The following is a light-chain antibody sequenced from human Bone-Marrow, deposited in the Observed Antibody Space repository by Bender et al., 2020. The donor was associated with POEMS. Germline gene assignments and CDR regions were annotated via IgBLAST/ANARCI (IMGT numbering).Light chain of an antibody. CDR1: SSDVTNFNL. CDR2: DVR. J-gene: IGLJ3*02. V-gene: IGLV2-23*02. CDR3: CSYAGSSAWV. Sequence: QSALTQPASVSGSLGQSITISCAGASSDVTNFNLVSWYLHHPGKVPKLIIHDVRDRPSGVSHRFSGSKSGSTASLTISGLHTEDEADYYCCSYAGSSAWVFGGGTKLTVL.